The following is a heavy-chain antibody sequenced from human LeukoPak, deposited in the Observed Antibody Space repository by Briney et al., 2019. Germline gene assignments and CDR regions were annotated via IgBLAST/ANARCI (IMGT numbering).Heavy chain of an antibody. CDR1: GFSLSTYA. CDR2: IDPSGYTI. D-gene: IGHD3-22*01. CDR3: ARDLGQYYDTSDNWFDP. Sequence: GGSLRLSCAASGFSLSTYAMNWVRQAPGKGLEWVSSIDPSGYTIFYAGSVKGRFTISRDNAKNTLNLQMNSLRAEDTAVYYCARDLGQYYDTSDNWFDPWGQGTLVTVSS. J-gene: IGHJ5*02. V-gene: IGHV3-21*01.